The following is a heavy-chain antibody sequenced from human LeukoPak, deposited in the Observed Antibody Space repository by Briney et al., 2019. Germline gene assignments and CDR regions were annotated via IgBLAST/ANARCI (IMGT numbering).Heavy chain of an antibody. CDR2: INPNSGGT. CDR1: GYTFTGYY. Sequence: GASAKVSCKASGYTFTGYYMHWVRQAPGQGLEWMGWINPNSGGTNYAQKFQGRVTMTRDTSISTAYMELSRLRSDDTAVYYCARTEPLYQLLSLYSAFDIWGQGTMVTVSS. J-gene: IGHJ3*02. D-gene: IGHD2-2*01. V-gene: IGHV1-2*02. CDR3: ARTEPLYQLLSLYSAFDI.